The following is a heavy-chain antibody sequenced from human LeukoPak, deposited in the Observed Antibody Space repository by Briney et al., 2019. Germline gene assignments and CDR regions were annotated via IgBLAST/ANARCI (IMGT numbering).Heavy chain of an antibody. Sequence: SETLSLTCTVSGASISSAYWSWIRQPPGKGLEWIGYIYYSGSTYYNPSLKSRITLSVDTSKNQFSLKLISVTAADTAVYYCARENTVTNYFDYWGQGTLVTVSS. J-gene: IGHJ4*02. D-gene: IGHD4-17*01. CDR2: IYYSGST. V-gene: IGHV4-59*12. CDR1: GASISSAY. CDR3: ARENTVTNYFDY.